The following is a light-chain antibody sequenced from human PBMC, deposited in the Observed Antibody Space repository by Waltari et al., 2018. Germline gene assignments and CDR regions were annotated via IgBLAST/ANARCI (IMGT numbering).Light chain of an antibody. CDR1: GGPSSSP. V-gene: IGLV4-69*02. CDR2: VYSNGSH. J-gene: IGLJ1*01. CDR3: QTWGTAIPYV. Sequence: QVVVTQSPSAAASLGASVKLTCTLSGGPSSSPIAWHQQQPDKGPRFLMQVYSNGSHSKGDGIPDRFSGSRSGAERHLTISSLQSEDEADYYCQTWGTAIPYVFGTGTKVTVL.